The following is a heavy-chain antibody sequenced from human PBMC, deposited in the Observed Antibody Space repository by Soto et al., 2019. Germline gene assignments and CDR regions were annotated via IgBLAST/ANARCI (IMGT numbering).Heavy chain of an antibody. V-gene: IGHV1-18*01. Sequence: QVQLVQSGAEVKKPGASVKVSCEASGYTFARYSITWLRQAPGQGLEWMGWISVYNGNTNYAQKFQGRVTMTTDKSTSTAYMELRSLRSDDTAVYYCARVDGGWYHLWGQGTLVTVSS. CDR2: ISVYNGNT. CDR3: ARVDGGWYHL. D-gene: IGHD6-19*01. CDR1: GYTFARYS. J-gene: IGHJ4*02.